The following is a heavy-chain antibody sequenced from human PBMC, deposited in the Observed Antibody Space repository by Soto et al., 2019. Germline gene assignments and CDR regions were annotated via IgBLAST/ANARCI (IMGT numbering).Heavy chain of an antibody. CDR1: GFTFSSYG. CDR3: ASLTSYGMDV. V-gene: IGHV3-30*03. Sequence: QVQLVESGGGVVQPGRSLRLSCAASGFTFSSYGMHWVRQAPGKGLEWVAVISYDGSNKYYADSVKGRFTISRDNSKNTLYLQMNSLRAEDTAVYYCASLTSYGMDVWGQGTTVTVSS. CDR2: ISYDGSNK. D-gene: IGHD2-2*01. J-gene: IGHJ6*02.